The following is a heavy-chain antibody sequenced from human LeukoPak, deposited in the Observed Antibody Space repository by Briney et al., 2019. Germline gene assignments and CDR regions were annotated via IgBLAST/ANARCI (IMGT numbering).Heavy chain of an antibody. Sequence: ASVKVSCKASGYTFTGYYMHWVRQAPGQGLEWMGWINPNSGGTNYAQKFQGRVTMTRDTSISTAYMELSRLRSDDTAVYYCARPGYSSGWYLFDYWGQGTLVTVSS. D-gene: IGHD6-19*01. CDR1: GYTFTGYY. V-gene: IGHV1-2*02. CDR2: INPNSGGT. CDR3: ARPGYSSGWYLFDY. J-gene: IGHJ4*02.